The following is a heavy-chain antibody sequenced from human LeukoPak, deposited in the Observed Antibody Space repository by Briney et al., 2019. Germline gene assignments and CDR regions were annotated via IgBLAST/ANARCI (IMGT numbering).Heavy chain of an antibody. Sequence: GGSLRLSCAASGFTFSSYSMNWVRQAPGKGLEWVSSISSSSYIYYADPVKGRFTISRDNAKNSLYLQMNSLRAEDTAVYYCARARYFDWLAPDFDAFDIWGQGTMVTVSS. J-gene: IGHJ3*02. CDR1: GFTFSSYS. D-gene: IGHD3-9*01. CDR2: ISSSSYI. CDR3: ARARYFDWLAPDFDAFDI. V-gene: IGHV3-21*01.